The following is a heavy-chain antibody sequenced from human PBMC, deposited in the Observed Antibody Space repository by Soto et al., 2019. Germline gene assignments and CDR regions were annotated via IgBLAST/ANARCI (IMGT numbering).Heavy chain of an antibody. V-gene: IGHV1-69*08. CDR2: IIPILGIA. CDR1: GGTFSSYT. D-gene: IGHD3-16*01. J-gene: IGHJ4*02. Sequence: QVQLVQSGAEVKKPGSSVKVSCKASGGTFSSYTISWVRQAPGQGLEWMGRIIPILGIANYAQKFQGRVTITAEQSTSTAYMELSSLRSEGTAVYYCARDGPLGALGFDYWGQGTLVTVSS. CDR3: ARDGPLGALGFDY.